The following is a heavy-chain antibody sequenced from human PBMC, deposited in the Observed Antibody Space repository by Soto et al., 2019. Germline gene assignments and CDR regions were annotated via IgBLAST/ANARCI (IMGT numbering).Heavy chain of an antibody. J-gene: IGHJ6*02. Sequence: QVQLQQWGAGLLKPSETLSLTCAVYGGSFSGYYWSWIRQPPGKGLEWIGEINHSGSTNYNPSLKSRATISVDTSNNQFSLKRSSVTAADTAVYYCARDETTTHYGMYVWGQGTTVTVSS. CDR2: INHSGST. V-gene: IGHV4-34*01. CDR1: GGSFSGYY. D-gene: IGHD4-17*01. CDR3: ARDETTTHYGMYV.